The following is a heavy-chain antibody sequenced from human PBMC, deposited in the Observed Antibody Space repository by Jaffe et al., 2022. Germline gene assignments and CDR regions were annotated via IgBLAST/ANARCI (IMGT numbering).Heavy chain of an antibody. CDR1: GGTFSSYA. V-gene: IGHV1-69*01. J-gene: IGHJ3*02. D-gene: IGHD6-19*01. CDR2: IIPIFGTA. Sequence: QVQLVQSGAEVKKPGSSVKVSCKASGGTFSSYAISWVRQAPGQGLEWMGGIIPIFGTANYAQKFQGRVTITADESTSTAYMELSSLRSEDTAVYYCAMNTDSGYSSGWPIDAFDIWGQGTMVTVSS. CDR3: AMNTDSGYSSGWPIDAFDI.